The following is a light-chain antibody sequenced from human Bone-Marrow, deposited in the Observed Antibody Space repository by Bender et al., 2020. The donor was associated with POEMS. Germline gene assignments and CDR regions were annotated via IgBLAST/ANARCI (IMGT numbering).Light chain of an antibody. CDR2: EVT. Sequence: QSALTQPRSVSGSPGQSVTISCTGTSSDVGTHYVSWYQQHPGKAPKLMIYEVTKRPSGVPDRFSGSKSGNTASLTVSGLQAEDEADYYCSSHAGISDLYLFGTGTKVTVL. CDR3: SSHAGISDLYL. V-gene: IGLV2-8*01. J-gene: IGLJ1*01. CDR1: SSDVGTHY.